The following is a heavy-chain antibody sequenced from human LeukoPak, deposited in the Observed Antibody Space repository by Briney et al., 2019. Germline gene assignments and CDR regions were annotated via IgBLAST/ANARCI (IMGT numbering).Heavy chain of an antibody. V-gene: IGHV3-23*01. CDR2: ISGSGGST. CDR3: AKSGDYYDSSDYYYGNYFDY. Sequence: GGSLRLSCAASGFTFSSYAMSWVRQAPGKGLEWVSAISGSGGSTYYADSVKGRFTISRDNSKNTLYLQMNSLRAEDTAVYYCAKSGDYYDSSDYYYGNYFDYWGQGTLVTVSS. CDR1: GFTFSSYA. J-gene: IGHJ4*02. D-gene: IGHD3-22*01.